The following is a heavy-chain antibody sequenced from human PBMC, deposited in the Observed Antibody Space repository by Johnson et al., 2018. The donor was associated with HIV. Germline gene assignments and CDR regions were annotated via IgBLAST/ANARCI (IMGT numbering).Heavy chain of an antibody. CDR3: ASYCSGGSCYRRSPSDAFDI. CDR1: GFTFSSYA. V-gene: IGHV3-30*04. D-gene: IGHD2-15*01. CDR2: ISYDGSDK. J-gene: IGHJ3*02. Sequence: MQLVESGGGVVQPGRSLRLSCAASGFTFSSYAMHWVRQAPGKGLEWVAVISYDGSDKYYADSVKGRFTISRDNSKNTLYLQMNSLRAEDTAVYYCASYCSGGSCYRRSPSDAFDIWGQGTMVTVSS.